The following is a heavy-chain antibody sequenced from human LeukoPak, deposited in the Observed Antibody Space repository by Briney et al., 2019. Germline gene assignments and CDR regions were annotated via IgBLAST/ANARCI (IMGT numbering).Heavy chain of an antibody. CDR2: INHSGST. Sequence: PSETLSLTCAVYGGSFSGYYWSWVRQPPGKGLEWIGEINHSGSTNYNPSLKSRVTISVDTSKNQFSLKLSSVTAADTAVYYCARGIYCSSSSCHYYFDYWGQGTLVTVSS. CDR3: ARGIYCSSSSCHYYFDY. V-gene: IGHV4-34*01. J-gene: IGHJ4*02. CDR1: GGSFSGYY. D-gene: IGHD2-2*01.